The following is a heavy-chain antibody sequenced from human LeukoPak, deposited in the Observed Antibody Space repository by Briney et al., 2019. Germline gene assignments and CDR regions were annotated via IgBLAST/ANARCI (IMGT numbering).Heavy chain of an antibody. V-gene: IGHV3-48*04. Sequence: GGSLRLSCAASGFTFSSYSMNWVRQAPGKGLEWVSYISGSSSSMYYADSVKGRFTISRDNAKNSLYLQMNSLRAEDTAVYYCVVVVISDYWGQGTLVTVSS. CDR2: ISGSSSSM. CDR1: GFTFSSYS. J-gene: IGHJ4*02. CDR3: VVVVISDY. D-gene: IGHD3-22*01.